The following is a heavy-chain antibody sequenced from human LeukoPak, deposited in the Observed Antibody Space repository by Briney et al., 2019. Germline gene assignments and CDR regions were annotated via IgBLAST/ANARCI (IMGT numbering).Heavy chain of an antibody. J-gene: IGHJ4*02. CDR2: ISSSSGTTT. CDR1: GFTFSNAW. D-gene: IGHD1-26*01. Sequence: GGSLRLSCAASGFTFSNAWMSWVRQAPGKGLEWVSYISSSSGTTTHYADSVKGRFTISRDNAKNSLHLQMNSLRAEDTAVYYCARVRGSYSVDYWGQGTLVTVSS. V-gene: IGHV3-11*04. CDR3: ARVRGSYSVDY.